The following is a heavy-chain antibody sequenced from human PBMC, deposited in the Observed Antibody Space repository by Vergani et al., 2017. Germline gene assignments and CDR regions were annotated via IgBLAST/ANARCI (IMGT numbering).Heavy chain of an antibody. CDR2: FDPEDGET. Sequence: QVQLVQSGAEVKKPGASVKVSSKVSGYTPTELSMHWVRQAPGKGLEWMGGFDPEDGETIYAQKIQGRVTMTEDTSTDTAYMTLSSLRSEDTAVYYCASKGGGSGWYWFDHWGQGTLVTVSS. CDR1: GYTPTELS. J-gene: IGHJ5*02. D-gene: IGHD6-19*01. CDR3: ASKGGGSGWYWFDH. V-gene: IGHV1-24*01.